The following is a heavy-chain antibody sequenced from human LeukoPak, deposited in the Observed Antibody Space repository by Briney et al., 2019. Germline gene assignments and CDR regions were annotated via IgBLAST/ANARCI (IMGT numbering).Heavy chain of an antibody. CDR1: GGSMSPFY. CDR3: AVNSTKHTFDI. CDR2: IYYSGGT. D-gene: IGHD1-1*01. Sequence: SETLSLTCTVSGGSMSPFYWSWIRQSPGKGLEWIGSIYYSGGTNYNPSLKSRVTISVDTSKNQFSLELSSVTAADTGVYYCAVNSTKHTFDIWGQGTMVTVSS. V-gene: IGHV4-59*08. J-gene: IGHJ3*02.